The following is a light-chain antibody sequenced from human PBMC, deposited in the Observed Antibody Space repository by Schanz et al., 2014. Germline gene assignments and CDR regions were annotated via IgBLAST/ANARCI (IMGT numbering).Light chain of an antibody. V-gene: IGKV3D-15*01. CDR2: AAS. J-gene: IGKJ1*01. CDR3: HQYGTSWWT. Sequence: EIVMTQSPATLSVSPGEGATLSCRASQSVGTNLAWYQQKPDQAPRLLIDAASTRVTGVPDRFRGSGSVTKFTLTISSLEPEDSAVYYCHQYGTSWWTFGQGTKVEVK. CDR1: QSVGTN.